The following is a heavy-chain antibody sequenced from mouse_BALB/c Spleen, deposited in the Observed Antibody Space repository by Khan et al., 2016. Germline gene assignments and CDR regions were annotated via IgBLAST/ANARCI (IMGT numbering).Heavy chain of an antibody. Sequence: EVKLLESGPSLVKPSQTLSLTCSVTGDSITGGYWNWIRKFPGNKLEYMGYISYSGSSYYNPSLKSRISITRDTSKNQYYLQLNSVTTEDTATYYCARDYDGYYSLGYWGQGTTLTVSS. V-gene: IGHV3-8*02. CDR2: ISYSGSS. CDR1: GDSITGGY. D-gene: IGHD2-3*01. CDR3: ARDYDGYYSLGY. J-gene: IGHJ2*01.